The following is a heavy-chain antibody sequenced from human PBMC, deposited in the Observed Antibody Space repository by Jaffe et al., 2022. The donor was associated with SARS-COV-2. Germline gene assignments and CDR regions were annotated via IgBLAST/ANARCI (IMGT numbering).Heavy chain of an antibody. J-gene: IGHJ3*02. V-gene: IGHV4-31*03. CDR3: ARGGTTVTTSDAFDI. D-gene: IGHD4-17*01. CDR1: GGSISSGGYY. CDR2: IYYSGST. Sequence: QVQLQESGPGLVKPSQTLSLTCTVSGGSISSGGYYWSWIRQHPGKGLEWIGYIYYSGSTYYNPSLKSRVTISVDTSKNQFSLKLSSVTAADTAVYYCARGGTTVTTSDAFDIWGQGTMVTVSS.